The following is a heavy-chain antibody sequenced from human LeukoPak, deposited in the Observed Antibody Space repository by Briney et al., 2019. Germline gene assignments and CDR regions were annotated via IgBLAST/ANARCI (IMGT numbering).Heavy chain of an antibody. V-gene: IGHV3-73*01. CDR1: GFTFSGSA. CDR3: TRLRDIVGAHFDY. D-gene: IGHD1-26*01. J-gene: IGHJ4*02. CDR2: IRSKANSYAT. Sequence: GGSLRLSCAASGFTFSGSAMHWVRQASGKGLEWVGRIRSKANSYATAYAASVKGRFTISRDDSKNTAYLQMNSLKTEDTAVYYCTRLRDIVGAHFDYWGQGTLVTVSS.